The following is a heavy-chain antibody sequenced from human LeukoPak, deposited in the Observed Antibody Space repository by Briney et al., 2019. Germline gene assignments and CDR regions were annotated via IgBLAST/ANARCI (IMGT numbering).Heavy chain of an antibody. D-gene: IGHD5-18*01. V-gene: IGHV1-18*01. Sequence: ASVKVSCKASGYTFTSYGISWVRQAPGQGLEWMGWISAYNGNTSYAQKFQGRVTMTRDTSTSTVYMELSSLRSEDTAVYYCASGYSFGYFDYWGQGTLVTVSS. CDR1: GYTFTSYG. J-gene: IGHJ4*02. CDR3: ASGYSFGYFDY. CDR2: ISAYNGNT.